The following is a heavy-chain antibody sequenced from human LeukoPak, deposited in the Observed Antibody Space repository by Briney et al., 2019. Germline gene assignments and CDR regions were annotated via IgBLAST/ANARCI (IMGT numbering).Heavy chain of an antibody. D-gene: IGHD3-22*01. CDR3: ARNGYYDSSGYYYPFDY. J-gene: IGHJ4*02. Sequence: ASVKVSCKASGGTFSSYAISWVRQAPGQGLEWMGGIIPIFGTANYAQKFQGRVTITTDESTSTAYMELSSLRSEDTAVYYCARNGYYDSSGYYYPFDYWGQGTLITVSS. CDR2: IIPIFGTA. V-gene: IGHV1-69*05. CDR1: GGTFSSYA.